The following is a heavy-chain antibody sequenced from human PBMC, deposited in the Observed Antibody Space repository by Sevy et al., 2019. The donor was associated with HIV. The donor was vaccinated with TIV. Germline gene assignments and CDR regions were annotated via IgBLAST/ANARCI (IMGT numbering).Heavy chain of an antibody. V-gene: IGHV3-7*01. CDR2: INEDGSGK. CDR3: ARDVAAGDY. J-gene: IGHJ4*02. CDR1: GFTFTRYW. D-gene: IGHD2-21*01. Sequence: GGSLRLSCVASGFTFTRYWMSWVRQAPGKGLEWVANINEDGSGKYYVYSVKGRFTISRDNAKNSLSLQMNSLRAEDTALYYCARDVAAGDYWGQGTLVTVSS.